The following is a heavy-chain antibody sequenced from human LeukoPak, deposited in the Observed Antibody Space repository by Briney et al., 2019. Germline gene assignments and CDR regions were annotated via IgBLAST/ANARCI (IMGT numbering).Heavy chain of an antibody. CDR2: IYYSGST. V-gene: IGHV4-59*01. CDR3: AREKVSGGSYSRGAFDI. J-gene: IGHJ3*02. Sequence: SETLSLTCTVSGGSISSYYWSWIRQPPGKGLEWIGYIYYSGSTNSNPSLMSRVTISVDTSKSQFSLKLSSVTAADTAMYYCAREKVSGGSYSRGAFDIWGQGTMVTVSS. CDR1: GGSISSYY. D-gene: IGHD1-26*01.